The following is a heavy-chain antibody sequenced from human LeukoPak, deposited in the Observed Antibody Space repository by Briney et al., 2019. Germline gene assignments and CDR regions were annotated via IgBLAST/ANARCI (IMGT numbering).Heavy chain of an antibody. CDR3: ARDPVAAYNWFDP. Sequence: SQTLSLTCALSGDRASTTGAAWNWTRQSPWGGLEWLGRIYYRSKWYNDYAVSVKRRITINPGTSKDQFSLQLNSVTPEDTAVYYGARDPVAAYNWFDPWGQGTLVTVSS. J-gene: IGHJ5*02. CDR2: IYYRSKWYN. V-gene: IGHV6-1*01. D-gene: IGHD6-19*01. CDR1: GDRASTTGAA.